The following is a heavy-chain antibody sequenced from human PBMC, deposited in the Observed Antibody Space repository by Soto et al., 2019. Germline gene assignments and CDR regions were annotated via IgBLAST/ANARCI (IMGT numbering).Heavy chain of an antibody. D-gene: IGHD3-10*01. CDR3: AKVNYGSGSLFVGDYYYYGMDV. J-gene: IGHJ6*02. V-gene: IGHV3-23*01. CDR2: ISGSGGST. CDR1: GFTFSSYA. Sequence: GGSLRLSCAASGFTFSSYAMSWVRQAPGKGLEWVSAISGSGGSTYYADSVKGRFTISRDNSKNTLYLQMNSLRAEDTAVYYCAKVNYGSGSLFVGDYYYYGMDVWGQGTTVTV.